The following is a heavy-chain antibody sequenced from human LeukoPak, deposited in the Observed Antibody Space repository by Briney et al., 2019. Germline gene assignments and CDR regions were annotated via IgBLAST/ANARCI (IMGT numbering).Heavy chain of an antibody. D-gene: IGHD6-13*01. Sequence: PGGSLRLSCAASGFTFSSYAMSWVRQAPGKGLEWVANIKQDGSEQYYVDSVKGRFTISRDNAKNSLYLQMNSLRAEDTAVYYCARSSSSWFTRGDYWGQGTLVTVSS. V-gene: IGHV3-7*01. CDR3: ARSSSSWFTRGDY. CDR1: GFTFSSYA. J-gene: IGHJ4*02. CDR2: IKQDGSEQ.